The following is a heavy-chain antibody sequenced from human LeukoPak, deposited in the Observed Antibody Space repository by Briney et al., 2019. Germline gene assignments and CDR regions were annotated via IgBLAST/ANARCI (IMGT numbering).Heavy chain of an antibody. CDR3: ARDSIAAAGAFDY. Sequence: ASVKVSCKASGYTFTGYYMHWVRQAPGQGLDWMGWINPNSGGRIYAQKFQGRVTMTRDTSISTAYMELSRLRSDDTAVYYCARDSIAAAGAFDYWGQGTLVTVSS. CDR2: INPNSGGR. D-gene: IGHD6-13*01. J-gene: IGHJ4*02. V-gene: IGHV1-2*02. CDR1: GYTFTGYY.